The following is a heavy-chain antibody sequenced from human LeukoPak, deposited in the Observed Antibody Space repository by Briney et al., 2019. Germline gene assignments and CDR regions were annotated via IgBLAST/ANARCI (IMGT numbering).Heavy chain of an antibody. CDR3: AILVYDSSAPDFDY. CDR2: ISYDGSNK. D-gene: IGHD3-22*01. CDR1: GFTFSSYA. J-gene: IGHJ4*02. V-gene: IGHV3-30*04. Sequence: PGRSLRLSCAASGFTFSSYAMHWVRQAPGKGLEWVAVISYDGSNKYYADSVKGRFTISRVNSKNTLYLQMNSLRAEDTAVYYCAILVYDSSAPDFDYWGQGTLVTVSS.